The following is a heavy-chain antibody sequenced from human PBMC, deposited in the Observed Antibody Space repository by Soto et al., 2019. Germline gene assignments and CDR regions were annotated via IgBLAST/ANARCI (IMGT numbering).Heavy chain of an antibody. CDR3: AKVGGEDYYDSSGYFDY. V-gene: IGHV3-13*01. Sequence: GGSLRLSCAASGFTFSSYDMHWVRQATGKGLEWVSAIGTAGDTYYPDSVKGRFTISRDNSKNTLYLQMNSLRAEDTAIYYCAKVGGEDYYDSSGYFDYWGQGTLVTVSS. D-gene: IGHD3-22*01. J-gene: IGHJ4*02. CDR2: IGTAGDT. CDR1: GFTFSSYD.